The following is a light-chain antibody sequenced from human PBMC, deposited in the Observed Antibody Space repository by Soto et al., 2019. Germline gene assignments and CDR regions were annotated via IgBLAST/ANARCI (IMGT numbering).Light chain of an antibody. V-gene: IGLV2-14*01. CDR1: RSDIGSYNY. CDR3: ISYTGSSTSYV. J-gene: IGLJ1*01. Sequence: QSALTQPASVSGSPGQSITISCSGTRSDIGSYNYVAWYQQFPGKTPKILIYGLSNRPSGVSSRFSGSKSGNTASLTISGLQAEDEADYYCISYTGSSTSYVFGSGTKLTVL. CDR2: GLS.